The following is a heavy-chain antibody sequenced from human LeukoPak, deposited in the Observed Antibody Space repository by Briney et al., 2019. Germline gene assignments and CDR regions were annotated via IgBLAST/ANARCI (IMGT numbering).Heavy chain of an antibody. J-gene: IGHJ4*02. Sequence: GGSLRLSCAASGFTVSSNLMSWVRQAPRRGLEWVSLIYSGGGTYHADSVKGRFTISRDNSKNTLYLQMNSLRAEDTAVYYCASGSPPDYWGQGTLVTVSS. CDR3: ASGSPPDY. CDR1: GFTVSSNL. D-gene: IGHD1-26*01. CDR2: IYSGGGT. V-gene: IGHV3-53*01.